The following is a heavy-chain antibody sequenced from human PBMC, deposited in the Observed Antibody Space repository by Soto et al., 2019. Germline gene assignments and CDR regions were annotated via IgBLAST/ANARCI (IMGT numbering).Heavy chain of an antibody. Sequence: SATLSLTCTVSGGSVSSGSYYWSWIRQPPGKGLEWIGYIYYSGSTNYNPSLKSRVTISVDTSKNQFSLKLSSVTAADTAVYYCASYSNYGYAFDIWGQGTMVTVSS. CDR2: IYYSGST. CDR3: ASYSNYGYAFDI. D-gene: IGHD4-4*01. CDR1: GGSVSSGSYY. J-gene: IGHJ3*02. V-gene: IGHV4-61*01.